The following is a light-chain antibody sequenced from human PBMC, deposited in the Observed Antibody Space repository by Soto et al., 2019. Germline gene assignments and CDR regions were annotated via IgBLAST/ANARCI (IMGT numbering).Light chain of an antibody. CDR3: TSYAGYNNPVV. J-gene: IGLJ3*02. Sequence: QSALTQPPSASGSPGQSVTISCTGTSSDVGSYNYVSWYQQHPDKAPKLMIYEVNKLPSGVPDRFSVYKTGNTASLNVSGLQAEDEAESYCTSYAGYNNPVVFGGGTKVTVL. CDR2: EVN. V-gene: IGLV2-8*01. CDR1: SSDVGSYNY.